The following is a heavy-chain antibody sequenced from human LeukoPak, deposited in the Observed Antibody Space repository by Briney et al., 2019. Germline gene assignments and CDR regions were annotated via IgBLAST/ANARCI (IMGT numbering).Heavy chain of an antibody. CDR2: IYYGGST. J-gene: IGHJ3*02. Sequence: SETLSLTCTVSGGSISSYYWSWIRQPPGKGLEWIGYIYYGGSTNYNPSLKSRVTISVDTSKNQFSLKLSSVTAADTAVYYCARSPRAEAETGAFDIWGQGTMVTVSS. V-gene: IGHV4-59*01. CDR1: GGSISSYY. CDR3: ARSPRAEAETGAFDI. D-gene: IGHD6-19*01.